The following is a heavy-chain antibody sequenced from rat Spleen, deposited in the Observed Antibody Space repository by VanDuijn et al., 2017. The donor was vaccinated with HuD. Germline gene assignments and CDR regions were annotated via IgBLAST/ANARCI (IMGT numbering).Heavy chain of an antibody. V-gene: IGHV2-32*01. CDR3: GRRGYGGYIDD. J-gene: IGHJ2*01. D-gene: IGHD1-11*01. CDR2: MWSGGGT. Sequence: QVQLKESGPGLVKPSETLSLTCTVSGFSLTSYHVSWVRQPPGKGLEWMGLMWSGGGTAYNSALKSRLSISRDTSKTQVFLKMNSLQTEDTAIYFCGRRGYGGYIDDWGQGVMVTVSS. CDR1: GFSLTSYH.